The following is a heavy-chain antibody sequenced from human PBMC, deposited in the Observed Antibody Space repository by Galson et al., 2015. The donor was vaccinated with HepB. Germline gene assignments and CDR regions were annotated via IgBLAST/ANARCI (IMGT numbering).Heavy chain of an antibody. CDR3: ARLPGYCSSTSCYSRGYFQH. CDR1: GYTFTSYG. Sequence: QSGAEVKKPGASVKVSCKASGYTFTSYGISWVRQAPGQGLEWMGWISAYNGNTNYAQKLQGRVTMTTDTSTSTAYMEPRSLRSDDTAVYYCARLPGYCSSTSCYSRGYFQHWGQGTLVTVSS. V-gene: IGHV1-18*01. D-gene: IGHD2-2*03. J-gene: IGHJ1*01. CDR2: ISAYNGNT.